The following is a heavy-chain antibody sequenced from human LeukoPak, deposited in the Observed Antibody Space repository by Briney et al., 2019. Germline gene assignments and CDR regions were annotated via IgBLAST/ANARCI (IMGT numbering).Heavy chain of an antibody. D-gene: IGHD4-23*01. CDR3: ASAYGGKGANLDY. CDR1: GGSISSGGYY. V-gene: IGHV4-31*03. J-gene: IGHJ4*02. Sequence: PSETLSLTCTVSGGSISSGGYYWSWIRQHPGKGLEWTGYIYYSGSTYYNPSLKSRVTISVDTSKNQFSLKLSSVTAADTAVYYCASAYGGKGANLDYWGQGTLVTVSS. CDR2: IYYSGST.